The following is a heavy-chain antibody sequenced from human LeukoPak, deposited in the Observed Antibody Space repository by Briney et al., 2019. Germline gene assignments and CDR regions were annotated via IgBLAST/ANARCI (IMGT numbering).Heavy chain of an antibody. Sequence: SETLSLTCTVSGGSISSYYWNWIRQPPGKGLEWIGYIYHSGSTNYNPSLKSRVTISVDTSKNQFSLKLSSVTAADTAVYYCARDRYYDSGSYYNWGQGTLVTVSS. CDR1: GGSISSYY. CDR3: ARDRYYDSGSYYN. J-gene: IGHJ4*02. CDR2: IYHSGST. V-gene: IGHV4-59*01. D-gene: IGHD3-10*01.